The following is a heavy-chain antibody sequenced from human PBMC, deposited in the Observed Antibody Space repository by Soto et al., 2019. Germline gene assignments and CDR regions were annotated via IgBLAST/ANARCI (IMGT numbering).Heavy chain of an antibody. CDR1: GFTFSSYA. V-gene: IGHV3-30-3*01. J-gene: IGHJ4*02. D-gene: IGHD3-16*01. CDR2: ISYDGNNK. Sequence: PGGSLRLSCATSGFTFSSYAMHWVRQAPGKGLEWVAYISYDGNNKYYADSVRGRFTISRVNSMNTLYLQMNSLRAEDTAVYYCAGLYDYYFGSWGQGTLVTVSS. CDR3: AGLYDYYFGS.